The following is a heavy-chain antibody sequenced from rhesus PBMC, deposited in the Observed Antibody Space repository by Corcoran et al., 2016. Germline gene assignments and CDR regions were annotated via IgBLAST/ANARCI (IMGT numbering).Heavy chain of an antibody. Sequence: EVQLVESGGGLVQSGGSLRLSCAASGFTFSSYGIHWVRQAPGKGLEWVAVIWFNGSAQYYSDSVKDRFTISRDNSKNMVYLQLNNLKLEDTAVYYCARSTSNYFDYWGQGVLVTVSS. CDR1: GFTFSSYG. J-gene: IGHJ4*01. V-gene: IGHV3-54*02. CDR3: ARSTSNYFDY. CDR2: IWFNGSAQ. D-gene: IGHD3-40*01.